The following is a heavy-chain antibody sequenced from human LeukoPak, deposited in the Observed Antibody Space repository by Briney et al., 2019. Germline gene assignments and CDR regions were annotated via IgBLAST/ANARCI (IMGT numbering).Heavy chain of an antibody. V-gene: IGHV4-59*02. CDR3: ARVDNDYGGNSYYYYYYMDV. CDR1: GASVTDYY. J-gene: IGHJ6*03. Sequence: SETLSLTCTVSGASVTDYYWSWIRQSPGKGLEWISYIHHSGNSDYNPSLRSRVTTSLDTSKNQFSLKLSSVTAADTAVYYCARVDNDYGGNSYYYYYYMDVWGKGTTVTVSS. D-gene: IGHD4-23*01. CDR2: IHHSGNS.